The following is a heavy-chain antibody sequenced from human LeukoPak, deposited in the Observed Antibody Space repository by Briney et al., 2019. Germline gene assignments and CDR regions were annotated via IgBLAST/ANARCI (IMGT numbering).Heavy chain of an antibody. CDR2: ISGSGGST. CDR1: GFTFNSYG. J-gene: IGHJ4*02. CDR3: ARDPLSSSSFDL. V-gene: IGHV3-23*01. Sequence: GGSLRLSCAASGFTFNSYGMSWVRQAPGKGLEWVSAISGSGGSTYYADSVKGRFTISRDNAKNSLYLQMNSLRAEDTAVYYCARDPLSSSSFDLWGQGTLVTVSS. D-gene: IGHD6-13*01.